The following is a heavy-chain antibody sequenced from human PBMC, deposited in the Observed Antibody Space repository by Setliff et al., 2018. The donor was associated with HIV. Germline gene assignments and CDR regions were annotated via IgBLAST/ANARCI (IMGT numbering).Heavy chain of an antibody. CDR1: GGSISSHY. J-gene: IGHJ6*02. D-gene: IGHD3-10*01. CDR3: ARDPPGVRWFGEFYGMDV. V-gene: IGHV4-59*11. CDR2: IYYSGST. Sequence: SETLSLTCTVSGGSISSHYWSWIRQSPGKGLEWIGSIYYSGSTNYNPSLKSRVTISVDTSKNQFSLKLSSVTAADTAAYYCARDPPGVRWFGEFYGMDVWGQGTTVTVSS.